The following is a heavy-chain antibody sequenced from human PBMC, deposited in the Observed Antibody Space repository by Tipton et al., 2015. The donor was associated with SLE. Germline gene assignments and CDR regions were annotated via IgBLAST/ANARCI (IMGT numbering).Heavy chain of an antibody. V-gene: IGHV4-34*01. CDR1: GGSFSGYY. CDR2: IDQIGST. CDR3: ARGGYSSSYDY. D-gene: IGHD6-19*01. Sequence: TLSLTCGVSGGSFSGYYWSWIRQPPGKGLEWIGEIDQIGSTNYKPSLKSRVTISVDTSKNQFSLKLSSVTAADTDVYYCARGGYSSSYDYWGQGTLVPASS. J-gene: IGHJ4*02.